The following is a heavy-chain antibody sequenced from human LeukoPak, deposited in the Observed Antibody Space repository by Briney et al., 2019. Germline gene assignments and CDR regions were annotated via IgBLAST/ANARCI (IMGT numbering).Heavy chain of an antibody. CDR1: GGSISSGSYY. Sequence: SQTLSLTCTVSGGSISSGSYYWSWIRQPPGKGLEWIGYIYHSGSTYYNPSLKSRVTISVDRSKNQFSLKLSSVTAADTAVYYCARERGYSGYDLDYWGQGTLVTVSS. CDR3: ARERGYSGYDLDY. D-gene: IGHD5-12*01. V-gene: IGHV4-30-2*01. CDR2: IYHSGST. J-gene: IGHJ4*02.